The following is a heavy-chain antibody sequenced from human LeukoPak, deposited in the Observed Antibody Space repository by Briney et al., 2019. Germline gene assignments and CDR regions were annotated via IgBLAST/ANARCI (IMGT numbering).Heavy chain of an antibody. J-gene: IGHJ4*02. D-gene: IGHD3-9*01. CDR3: AQSLRYFDWLFDY. Sequence: GGSLRLSCAASGFTLSRYGMHWVRQAPGKGLEWVAVISYDGSNKYYVDSVKGRFSISRDNSKNTLYLQMNSLRAEDTAVYYCAQSLRYFDWLFDYWGQGTLVTVSS. CDR1: GFTLSRYG. CDR2: ISYDGSNK. V-gene: IGHV3-30*03.